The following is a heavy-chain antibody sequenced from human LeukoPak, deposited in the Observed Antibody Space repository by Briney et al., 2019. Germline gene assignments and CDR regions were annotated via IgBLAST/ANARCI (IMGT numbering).Heavy chain of an antibody. CDR3: ARDYGGNSGAFDI. Sequence: PGRSLRLSCAASGFIFSSYGMHWVRQAPGKGLEWVAVISYDGSNKYYADSVKGRFTISRDKSKNTLYLQMNSLRPEDTAVYYCARDYGGNSGAFDIWGQGTMVSVSS. CDR2: ISYDGSNK. V-gene: IGHV3-30*03. D-gene: IGHD4-23*01. J-gene: IGHJ3*02. CDR1: GFIFSSYG.